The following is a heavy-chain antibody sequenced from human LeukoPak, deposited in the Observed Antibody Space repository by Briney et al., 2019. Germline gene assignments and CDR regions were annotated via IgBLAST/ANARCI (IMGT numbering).Heavy chain of an antibody. CDR2: INPNSGGT. Sequence: ASVKVSCKASGYXFSDYSLHWVRQAPGQGHEWMGLINPNSGGTNLAQKFQGRVTMTRDTSISTAYMDLSRLKSDDTAVYYCTRGPPYSYGNDFDYWGQGTLVTVSS. D-gene: IGHD5-18*01. J-gene: IGHJ4*02. CDR3: TRGPPYSYGNDFDY. V-gene: IGHV1-2*02. CDR1: GYXFSDYS.